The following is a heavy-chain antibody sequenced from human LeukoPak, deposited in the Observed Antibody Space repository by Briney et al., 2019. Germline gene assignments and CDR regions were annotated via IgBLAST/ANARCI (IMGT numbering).Heavy chain of an antibody. CDR3: ARDALRGGDLDH. D-gene: IGHD2-21*01. CDR2: INHSGST. CDR1: GGSFSGYY. Sequence: SETLSLTCAVYGGSFSGYYWSWIRQPPGKGLEWIGEINHSGSTNYNPSLKSRVTISVDTSKNQFSLKLSSVTAADTAVYYCARDALRGGDLDHWGQGTLVTVSS. V-gene: IGHV4-34*01. J-gene: IGHJ4*02.